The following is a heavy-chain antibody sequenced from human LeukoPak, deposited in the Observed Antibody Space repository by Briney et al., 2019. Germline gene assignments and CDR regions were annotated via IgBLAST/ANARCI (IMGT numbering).Heavy chain of an antibody. CDR2: ISGSGGST. CDR3: AKGDIVVVPAATDY. J-gene: IGHJ4*02. Sequence: GGSLRLSCAASGFTFSSYSMSWVRQAPGKGLEWVSAISGSGGSTYYADSVKGRFTISRDNSKDTLYLQMNSLRAEDTAVYYCAKGDIVVVPAATDYWGQGTLVTVSS. CDR1: GFTFSSYS. D-gene: IGHD2-2*01. V-gene: IGHV3-23*01.